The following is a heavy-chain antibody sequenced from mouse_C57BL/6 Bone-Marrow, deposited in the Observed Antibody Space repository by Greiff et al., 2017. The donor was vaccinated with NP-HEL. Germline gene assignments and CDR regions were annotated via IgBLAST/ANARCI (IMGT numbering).Heavy chain of an antibody. D-gene: IGHD2-2*01. Sequence: EVQLQQSGPELVKPGASVKISCKASGYTFTDYYMNWVKQSHGKSLEWIGDINPNNGGTSYNQKFKGKATLTVDKSSSTAYMELRSLTSEDSAVYYCATWLRGRDYWGQGTTLTVSS. J-gene: IGHJ2*01. V-gene: IGHV1-26*01. CDR1: GYTFTDYY. CDR3: ATWLRGRDY. CDR2: INPNNGGT.